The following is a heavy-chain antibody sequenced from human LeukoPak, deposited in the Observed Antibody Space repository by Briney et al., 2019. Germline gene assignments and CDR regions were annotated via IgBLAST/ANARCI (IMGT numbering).Heavy chain of an antibody. V-gene: IGHV3-23*01. CDR1: RFTFSSYA. J-gene: IGHJ4*02. D-gene: IGHD6-13*01. CDR3: AKDRGSSWYRLVY. CDR2: ISGSGGST. Sequence: PGGSLRLSCAASRFTFSSYAMSWVRQAPGKGLEWVSAISGSGGSTYYADSVKGRFTISRDNSKNTLYLQMNSLRAEDTAVYYCAKDRGSSWYRLVYWGQGTLVTVSS.